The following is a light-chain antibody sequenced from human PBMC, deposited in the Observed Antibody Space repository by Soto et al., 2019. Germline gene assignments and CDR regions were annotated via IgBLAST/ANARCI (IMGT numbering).Light chain of an antibody. CDR2: DVS. J-gene: IGLJ2*01. V-gene: IGLV2-14*01. Sequence: QSVLTQPASVSGSPGQSITISCTGTSSDVGGYNYVSWYQQHPGKAPKLMIYDVSNRPSGVSNRFSGSKSGNTASLTISGLQAEDEADYYCSSYTSRSTVVVGGGTK. CDR1: SSDVGGYNY. CDR3: SSYTSRSTVV.